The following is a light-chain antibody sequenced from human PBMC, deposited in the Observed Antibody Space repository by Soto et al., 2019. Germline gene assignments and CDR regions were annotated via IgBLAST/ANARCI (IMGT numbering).Light chain of an antibody. CDR3: QKYNSTPLT. Sequence: EIVLTRSPGTLSLSPVDIDAPAVMGSQSVSSSYLAWYQQKPGQAPGLLIYGASSRATGIPDRFSGSGSGTDFTLTISRLEPEDVATYYCQKYNSTPLTFGGGTKVDI. J-gene: IGKJ4*01. CDR2: GAS. CDR1: QSVSSSY. V-gene: IGKV3-20*01.